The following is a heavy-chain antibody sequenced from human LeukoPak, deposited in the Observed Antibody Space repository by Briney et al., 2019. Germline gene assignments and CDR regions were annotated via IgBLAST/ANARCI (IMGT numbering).Heavy chain of an antibody. V-gene: IGHV3-53*01. CDR3: ARERTGYSSGWDYYYYYMDA. J-gene: IGHJ6*03. Sequence: GGSLRLSCAAAGFTVSSNSMSWVRQAQGKWLEWVSGIYSGGSTYNADSVKGRFTISRDTSKNTLYLQMNSLIAEDTAVYYCARERTGYSSGWDYYYYYMDAWGKGTTVTVSS. D-gene: IGHD6-19*01. CDR1: GFTVSSNS. CDR2: IYSGGST.